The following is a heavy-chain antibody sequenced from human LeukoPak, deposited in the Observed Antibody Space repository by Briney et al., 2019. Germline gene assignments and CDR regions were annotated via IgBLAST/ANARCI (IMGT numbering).Heavy chain of an antibody. CDR1: GGSISSSSYY. V-gene: IGHV4-39*07. CDR3: ARDLPVVTRFDY. CDR2: IYYSGST. Sequence: SETLSLTCTVSGGSISSSSYYWGWIRQPPGKGLEWIGSIYYSGSTYYNPSLKSRVTILVDTSKNQFSLKLSSVTAADTAVYYCARDLPVVTRFDYWGQGTLVTVSS. D-gene: IGHD4-23*01. J-gene: IGHJ4*02.